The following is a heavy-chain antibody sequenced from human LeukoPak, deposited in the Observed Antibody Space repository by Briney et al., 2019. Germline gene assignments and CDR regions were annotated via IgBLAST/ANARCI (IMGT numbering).Heavy chain of an antibody. J-gene: IGHJ5*02. Sequence: PSETLSLTCTVSGGSISSYYWSWIRRPAGKGLEWTGRIYTSGSTNYNPSLKSRVTMSVDTSKNQFSLKLSSVTAADTAVYYCARGSVGSSSPWFDPWGQGTLVTVSS. CDR2: IYTSGST. D-gene: IGHD6-13*01. CDR3: ARGSVGSSSPWFDP. CDR1: GGSISSYY. V-gene: IGHV4-4*07.